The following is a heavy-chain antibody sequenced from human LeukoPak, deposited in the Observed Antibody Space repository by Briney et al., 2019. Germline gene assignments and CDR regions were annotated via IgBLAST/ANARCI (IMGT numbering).Heavy chain of an antibody. CDR1: GGSISSYY. J-gene: IGHJ3*02. D-gene: IGHD5-24*01. CDR2: IYYSGST. Sequence: SETLSLTCTVSGGSISSYYWNRIRLPPGKGLEWIGYIYYSGSTNYNPSLKSRVTISVDTSKNQFSLKLSSVTAADTAVYYCAGRLWRRDGYNLSAFDIWGQGTMVTVSS. CDR3: AGRLWRRDGYNLSAFDI. V-gene: IGHV4-59*01.